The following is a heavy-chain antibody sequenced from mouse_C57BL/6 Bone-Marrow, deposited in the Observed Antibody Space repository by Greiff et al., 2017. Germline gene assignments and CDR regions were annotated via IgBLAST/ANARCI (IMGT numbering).Heavy chain of an antibody. CDR1: GYTFPSYW. J-gene: IGHJ2*01. Sequence: QVQLQQSGAELVKPGASVKMSCKASGYTFPSYWITWVTQRPGQGLEWIGDIYPGSGSTNYNEKFKSKATLTVDPSSSTAYMLLSRLPSEDSAGDYCATRGLLRYYFDYGGQGTTLTVSS. D-gene: IGHD1-1*01. CDR2: IYPGSGST. CDR3: ATRGLLRYYFDY. V-gene: IGHV1-55*01.